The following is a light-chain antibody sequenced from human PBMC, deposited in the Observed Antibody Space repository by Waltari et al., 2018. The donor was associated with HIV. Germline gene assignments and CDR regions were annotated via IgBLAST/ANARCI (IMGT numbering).Light chain of an antibody. CDR1: NIGSKN. Sequence: SYELTQPLSVSVALGQTDRIPCWGNNIGSKNVHWYQQKPGQAPVLVIYRDSNRPSGIPERFSGSNSGNTATLTISRAQAGDEADYYCQVWDSSTVFGGGTKLTVL. J-gene: IGLJ2*01. CDR2: RDS. CDR3: QVWDSSTV. V-gene: IGLV3-9*01.